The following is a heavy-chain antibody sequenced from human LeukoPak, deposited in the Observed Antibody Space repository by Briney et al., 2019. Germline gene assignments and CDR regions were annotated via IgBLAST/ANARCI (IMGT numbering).Heavy chain of an antibody. D-gene: IGHD3-10*01. V-gene: IGHV4-4*02. CDR1: GGSISSSNR. Sequence: SGTLSLTCAVSGGSISSSNRWSWVRQPPGKGLEWIGEIYHSGSTNYNPSLKSRVTISVDKSKNQFSLKLSSVTAADTAVYYCARVPYYGTGDYGMDVWGKGTTVTVSS. CDR3: ARVPYYGTGDYGMDV. J-gene: IGHJ6*04. CDR2: IYHSGST.